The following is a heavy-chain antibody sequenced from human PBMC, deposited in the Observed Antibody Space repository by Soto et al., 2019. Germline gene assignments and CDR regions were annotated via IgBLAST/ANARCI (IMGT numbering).Heavy chain of an antibody. Sequence: QVQLQESGPGLVKPSQTLSLTCTVSGGSISSGGYYWSWIRQHPGKGLEWIGYIYYSGSTYYNPSLKSRVTISVDTSKNKFSLKLSSVTAADTAVYYCARVRETPWGEVITTNVEGSVPSNYYGMDVWGQGTTVTVSS. CDR1: GGSISSGGYY. CDR3: ARVRETPWGEVITTNVEGSVPSNYYGMDV. V-gene: IGHV4-31*03. J-gene: IGHJ6*02. CDR2: IYYSGST. D-gene: IGHD3-22*01.